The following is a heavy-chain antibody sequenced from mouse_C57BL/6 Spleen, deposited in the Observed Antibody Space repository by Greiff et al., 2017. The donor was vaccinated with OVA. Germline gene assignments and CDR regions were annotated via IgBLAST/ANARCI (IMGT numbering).Heavy chain of an antibody. J-gene: IGHJ2*01. V-gene: IGHV1-69*01. Sequence: VQLQQPGAELVMPGASVKLSCKASGYTFTSYWMHWVKQRPGQGLEWIGEIDPSDSYTNYNQKFKGKSTLTVDKSSSTAYMQLSSLTSEDSAVYYCARARGSSGLFDYWGQGTTLTVSS. CDR2: IDPSDSYT. D-gene: IGHD3-2*02. CDR3: ARARGSSGLFDY. CDR1: GYTFTSYW.